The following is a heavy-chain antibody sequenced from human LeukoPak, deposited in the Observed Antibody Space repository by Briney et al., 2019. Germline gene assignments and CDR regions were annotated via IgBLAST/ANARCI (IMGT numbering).Heavy chain of an antibody. J-gene: IGHJ6*03. D-gene: IGHD6-19*01. CDR1: GFTFSSYG. V-gene: IGHV3-23*01. Sequence: QAGGSLRLSCAASGFTFSSYGMSWVRQAPGKGLEWVSAISGSGGSTYYADSVKGRFTISRDNSKNTLYLQMNSLRAEDTAVYYCAKAAVPYYYYYMDVWGKGTTVTISS. CDR3: AKAAVPYYYYYMDV. CDR2: ISGSGGST.